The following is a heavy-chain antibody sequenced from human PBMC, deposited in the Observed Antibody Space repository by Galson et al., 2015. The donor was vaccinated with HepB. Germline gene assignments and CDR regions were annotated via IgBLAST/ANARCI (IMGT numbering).Heavy chain of an antibody. CDR1: GFTFSSYA. J-gene: IGHJ4*02. CDR3: ARDLKDLYTSCWYGGFDC. CDR2: ISYDGINK. V-gene: IGHV3-30*04. Sequence: SLRLSCAASGFTFSSYAMHWVRQAPGKGLEWVAFISYDGINKYYADSVKGRFTISRDHSKNTLFLQMNGLRTEDTAVYYCARDLKDLYTSCWYGGFDCWGQGTLVTVSS. D-gene: IGHD6-19*01.